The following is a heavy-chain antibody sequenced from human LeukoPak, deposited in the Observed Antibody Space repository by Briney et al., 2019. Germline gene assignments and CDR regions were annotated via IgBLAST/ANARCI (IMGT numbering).Heavy chain of an antibody. CDR1: GGSISSYY. D-gene: IGHD3-10*01. CDR2: IYYSGST. Sequence: PSETLSLTCTVSGGSISSYYWSWIRQPPGKGLEWIGYIYYSGSTNYNPSLKSRVTISVDTSKNQFSLKLSSVTAADTAVYYCARSPDRGSYYANWFDPWGQGTLVTVSS. V-gene: IGHV4-59*08. CDR3: ARSPDRGSYYANWFDP. J-gene: IGHJ5*02.